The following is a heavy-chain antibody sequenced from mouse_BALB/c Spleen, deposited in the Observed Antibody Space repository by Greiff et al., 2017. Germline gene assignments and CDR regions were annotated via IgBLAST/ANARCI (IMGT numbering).Heavy chain of an antibody. J-gene: IGHJ3*01. D-gene: IGHD2-1*01. CDR3: AREGNYFFAY. CDR2: ISNGGGST. CDR1: GFTFSSYT. V-gene: IGHV5-12-2*01. Sequence: EVKLMESGGGLVQPGGSLKLSCAASGFTFSSYTMSWVRQTPEKRLEWVAYISNGGGSTYYPDTVKGRFTISRDNAKNTLYLQMSSLKSEDTAMYYCAREGNYFFAYWGQGTLVTVSA.